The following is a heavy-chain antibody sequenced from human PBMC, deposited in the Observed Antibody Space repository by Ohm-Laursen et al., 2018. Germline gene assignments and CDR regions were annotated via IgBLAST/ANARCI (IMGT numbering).Heavy chain of an antibody. CDR2: IYSSGST. J-gene: IGHJ4*02. V-gene: IGHV4-59*12. CDR3: ANWNSGSYYDY. Sequence: SETLSLTCGVSGGSLSTYFWSWIRQPPGKGLEWIGYIYSSGSTKYNPSLKSRVTISVDTSKNQFSLKLRSVTAADTAVYYCANWNSGSYYDYRGQGTLVTVSP. CDR1: GGSLSTYF. D-gene: IGHD3-22*01.